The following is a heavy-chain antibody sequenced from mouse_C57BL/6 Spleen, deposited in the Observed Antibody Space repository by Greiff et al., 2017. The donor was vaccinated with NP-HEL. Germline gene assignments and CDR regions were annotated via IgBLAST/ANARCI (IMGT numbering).Heavy chain of an antibody. CDR3: ARRDYGNFDV. V-gene: IGHV1-69*01. Sequence: QVQLQQPGAELVMPGASVKLSCKASGYTFTSYWMHWVKQRPGQGLEWIGEIDPSDSYTNYNQKFKGKSTLTVDKSSSTAYMQLSSLTSEDSAVYYCARRDYGNFDVWGTGTTVTVSS. J-gene: IGHJ1*03. CDR1: GYTFTSYW. CDR2: IDPSDSYT. D-gene: IGHD1-1*01.